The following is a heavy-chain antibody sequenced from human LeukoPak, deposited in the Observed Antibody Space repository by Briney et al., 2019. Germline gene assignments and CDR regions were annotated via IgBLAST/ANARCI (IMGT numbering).Heavy chain of an antibody. CDR1: GFTFSSYA. CDR3: ARDWSNYDFWSGYYAPSQH. D-gene: IGHD3-3*01. Sequence: GGSLRLSCAASGFTFSSYAMHWVRQAPGKGLEWVAVISYDGSNKYYADSVKGRFTISRDNSKNTLYLQMNSLRAEDTAVYYCARDWSNYDFWSGYYAPSQHWGQGTLVTVSS. CDR2: ISYDGSNK. V-gene: IGHV3-30-3*01. J-gene: IGHJ1*01.